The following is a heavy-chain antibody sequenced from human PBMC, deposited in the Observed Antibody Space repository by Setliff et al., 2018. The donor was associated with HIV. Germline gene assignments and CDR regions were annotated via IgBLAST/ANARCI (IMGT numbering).Heavy chain of an antibody. CDR1: GYTFSSYG. CDR2: ISTYNGNT. CDR3: ARVGVGAAIWPSYFDY. J-gene: IGHJ4*02. V-gene: IGHV1-18*01. Sequence: GASVKVSCKASGYTFSSYGISWVRQAPGQGLEWMGWISTYNGNTNYAQKLQGRVTMTTDTSTSTAYMELRSLRSDDTAVYYCARVGVGAAIWPSYFDYWGQGTLVTVSS. D-gene: IGHD1-26*01.